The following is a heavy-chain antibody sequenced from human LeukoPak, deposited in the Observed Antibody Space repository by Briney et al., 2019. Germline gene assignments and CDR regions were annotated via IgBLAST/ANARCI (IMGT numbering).Heavy chain of an antibody. J-gene: IGHJ4*02. Sequence: PSETLSLTCTVSGDSISSSYYFWGWVRQPPGKGLEWIASIYYSGTTHYNPSLKSRVSISVDTSGNQFSLKLSSVTAADTAVYYCARDYTRQWIFEYWGQGTLATVSS. CDR1: GDSISSSYYF. D-gene: IGHD3-16*01. CDR2: IYYSGTT. CDR3: ARDYTRQWIFEY. V-gene: IGHV4-39*07.